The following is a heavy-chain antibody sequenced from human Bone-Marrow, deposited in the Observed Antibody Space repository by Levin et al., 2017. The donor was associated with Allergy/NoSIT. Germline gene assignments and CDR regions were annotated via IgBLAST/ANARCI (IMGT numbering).Heavy chain of an antibody. V-gene: IGHV3-30*18. CDR1: GFTFGSSG. Sequence: GGSLRLSCVASGFTFGSSGMHWIRQVPGKGLEWVSVISYDGTTKHYAESVRGRFTISRDNSKNSVYLHMNSLRREDSGVYYCAKVSGYGRSAAGDYWGQGTLVTVSS. J-gene: IGHJ4*02. CDR3: AKVSGYGRSAAGDY. D-gene: IGHD6-25*01. CDR2: ISYDGTTK.